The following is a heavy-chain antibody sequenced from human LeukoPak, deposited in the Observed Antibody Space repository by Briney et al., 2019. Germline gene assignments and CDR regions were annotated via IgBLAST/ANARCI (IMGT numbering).Heavy chain of an antibody. J-gene: IGHJ5*02. CDR2: IIPILGIA. CDR1: GGTFSSYA. Sequence: SVTVSFKASGGTFSSYAISWVRQAPGQGLEWMGRIIPILGIANYAQKFQGRVTITADKSTSTAYMELSSLRSEDTAVYYCARDPSLIAVAAWFDPWGQGTLVTVSS. D-gene: IGHD6-19*01. CDR3: ARDPSLIAVAAWFDP. V-gene: IGHV1-69*04.